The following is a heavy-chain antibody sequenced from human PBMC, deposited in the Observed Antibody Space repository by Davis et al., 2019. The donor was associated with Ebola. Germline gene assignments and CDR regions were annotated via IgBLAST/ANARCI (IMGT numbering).Heavy chain of an antibody. J-gene: IGHJ4*02. CDR3: AVGPLGWGSGYDSLGTTFDY. CDR2: INSDGSST. D-gene: IGHD5-12*01. CDR1: GFTFSSYW. V-gene: IGHV3-74*01. Sequence: PGGSLRLSCAASGFTFSSYWMHWVRQAPGKGLVWVSRINSDGSSTSYADSVKGRFTISRDNAENTLYLQMDSLRAEDTAVYYCAVGPLGWGSGYDSLGTTFDYWGQGTLVTVSS.